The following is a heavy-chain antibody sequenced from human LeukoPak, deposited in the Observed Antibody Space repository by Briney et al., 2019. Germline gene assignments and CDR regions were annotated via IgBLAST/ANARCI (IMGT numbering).Heavy chain of an antibody. CDR3: ARGSMVGSMINFDY. D-gene: IGHD1-26*01. Sequence: PGGSLRLSCAVSGFTFGSYAMHWVRQAPGKGLEWVAMISHDEVYKYYGDPVKGRFTISRDNPKNTLYLQMDSLRADDTAVYYCARGSMVGSMINFDYWGQGTLVTVSS. CDR2: ISHDEVYK. V-gene: IGHV3-30*04. J-gene: IGHJ4*02. CDR1: GFTFGSYA.